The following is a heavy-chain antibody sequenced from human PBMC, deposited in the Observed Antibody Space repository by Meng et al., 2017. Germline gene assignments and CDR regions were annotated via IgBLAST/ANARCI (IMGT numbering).Heavy chain of an antibody. D-gene: IGHD2-15*01. CDR2: ISYDGSNK. V-gene: IGHV3-30*04. J-gene: IGHJ6*02. CDR1: GFTFSSYA. Sequence: GESLKISCAASGFTFSSYAMHWVRQAPGKGLEWVAVISYDGSNKYYADSVKGRFTISRDNSKNTLYLQMNSLRAEDTAVYYCARDVPPPSKLGYCSGGSCYSGTARPYGMDVWGQGTTVTVSS. CDR3: ARDVPPPSKLGYCSGGSCYSGTARPYGMDV.